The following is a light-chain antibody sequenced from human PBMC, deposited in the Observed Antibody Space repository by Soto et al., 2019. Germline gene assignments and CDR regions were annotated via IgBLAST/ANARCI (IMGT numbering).Light chain of an antibody. V-gene: IGKV1-5*03. Sequence: DVQMTQSPSTLSASVGDRVTITCRASQSISSWLAWYQQKPGKAPKLLIYKASTLESGVPSNFSGSGSGTEFSLTISSLQPEDFATYYCQQYNAYPWTSGQGTKV. CDR3: QQYNAYPWT. CDR2: KAS. J-gene: IGKJ1*01. CDR1: QSISSW.